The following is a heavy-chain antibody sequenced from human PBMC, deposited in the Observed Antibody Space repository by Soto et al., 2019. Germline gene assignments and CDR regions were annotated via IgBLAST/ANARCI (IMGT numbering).Heavy chain of an antibody. CDR3: ARDNGERWLQPGFAY. Sequence: QVQLQESGPGLVKPSETLSLTCTVSGGSVSSGSYYWSWIRQPPGKGLEWIGYIYYSGSTNHNPSIKSRVTISVDTSKNKFSLKLSSVTAADTAVYYCARDNGERWLQPGFAYWGQGTLVTVSS. CDR2: IYYSGST. CDR1: GGSVSSGSYY. D-gene: IGHD2-8*01. V-gene: IGHV4-61*01. J-gene: IGHJ4*02.